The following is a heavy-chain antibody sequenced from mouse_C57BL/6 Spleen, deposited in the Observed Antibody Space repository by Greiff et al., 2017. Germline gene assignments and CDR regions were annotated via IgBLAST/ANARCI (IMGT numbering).Heavy chain of an antibody. V-gene: IGHV1-4*01. CDR1: GYTFTSYT. J-gene: IGHJ2*01. CDR3: ARVHYYGSSFDY. D-gene: IGHD1-1*01. CDR2: INPSSGYT. Sequence: QVQLQQSGAELARPGASVKMSCKASGYTFTSYTMHWVKQRPGQGLEWIGYINPSSGYTKYNQKFKDKATLTADKSSSTAYMQLSSLTSEDSAVYYGARVHYYGSSFDYWGQGTTLTVSS.